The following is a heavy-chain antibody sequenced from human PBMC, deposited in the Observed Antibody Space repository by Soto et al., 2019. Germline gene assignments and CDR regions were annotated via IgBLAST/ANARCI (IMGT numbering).Heavy chain of an antibody. CDR2: IYYSGST. J-gene: IGHJ6*02. Sequence: TLSLTCTVSGGSIRSGGYYWSWIRQHPGKGLEWIGYIYYSGSTYYNPSLKSRVTISVDTSKNQFSLKLSSVTAADTAVYYCARAPLGVLSGSYYGALRDSYGMDAWGQGTTVTVSS. CDR1: GGSIRSGGYY. D-gene: IGHD3-10*01. CDR3: ARAPLGVLSGSYYGALRDSYGMDA. V-gene: IGHV4-31*03.